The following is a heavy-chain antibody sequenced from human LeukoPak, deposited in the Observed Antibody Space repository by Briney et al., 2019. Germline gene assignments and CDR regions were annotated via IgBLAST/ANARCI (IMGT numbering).Heavy chain of an antibody. D-gene: IGHD2-2*01. Sequence: SETLSLTCTVSGGSISSYYWSWIRQPPGKGLEWIGYIYYSGSTNYNPSLKSRVTISVDTSKNQFSLKLSSVTAADTAVYYCARPQDYAAWFDPWGQGTLVTVSS. CDR1: GGSISSYY. CDR2: IYYSGST. CDR3: ARPQDYAAWFDP. J-gene: IGHJ5*02. V-gene: IGHV4-59*08.